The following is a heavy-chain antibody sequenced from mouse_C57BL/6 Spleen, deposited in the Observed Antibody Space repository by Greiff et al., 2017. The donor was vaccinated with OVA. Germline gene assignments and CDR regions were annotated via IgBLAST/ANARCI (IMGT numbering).Heavy chain of an antibody. CDR3: ARKGIYYDYSYAMDY. CDR1: GYAFTNYL. Sequence: QVQLQQSGAELVRPGTSVKVSCKASGYAFTNYLIEWVKQRPGQGLEWIGVINPGSGGTNYNEKFKGKATLTADKSSSTAYMQLSSLTSEDSAVYFCARKGIYYDYSYAMDYWGQGTSVTVSS. J-gene: IGHJ4*01. CDR2: INPGSGGT. D-gene: IGHD2-4*01. V-gene: IGHV1-54*01.